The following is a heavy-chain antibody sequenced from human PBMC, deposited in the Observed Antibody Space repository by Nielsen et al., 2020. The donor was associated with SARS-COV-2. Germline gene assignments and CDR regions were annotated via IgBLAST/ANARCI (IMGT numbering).Heavy chain of an antibody. CDR2: IYYSGST. CDR3: AREALKELLWFGESSSYYGMDV. J-gene: IGHJ6*02. Sequence: SETLSLTCTVSGGPISSGGYYWSWIRQHPGKGLEWIGYIYYSGSTYYNPSLKSRVTISVDTSKNQFSLKLSSVTAADTAVYYCAREALKELLWFGESSSYYGMDVWGQGTTVTVSS. D-gene: IGHD3-10*01. CDR1: GGPISSGGYY. V-gene: IGHV4-31*03.